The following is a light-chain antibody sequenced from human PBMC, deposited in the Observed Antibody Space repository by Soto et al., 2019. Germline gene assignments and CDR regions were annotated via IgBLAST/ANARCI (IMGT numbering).Light chain of an antibody. CDR3: QQYNNWPLT. J-gene: IGKJ2*01. CDR2: GAS. V-gene: IGKV3-15*01. CDR1: QSISNN. Sequence: EIVMTQSPATLSVSPGERATLSCRASQSISNNLAWYHQKPGQTPRLLIYGASTRATGIPARFSGSASGTEFTLTIGSLQSEDFAVYYCQQYNNWPLTFGQGTKLQIK.